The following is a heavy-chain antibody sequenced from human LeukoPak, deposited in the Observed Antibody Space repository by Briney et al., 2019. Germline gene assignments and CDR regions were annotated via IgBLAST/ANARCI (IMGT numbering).Heavy chain of an antibody. Sequence: SESLSLTCTVSGGSISSSCYYWGWIRQPPGKGMEWIGSIYYSGSTYYNPSLKSRVTISVDMSKNQFSLKLSSVTAADTAVYYCARVPVYYFDYWGQGTLVTVSS. J-gene: IGHJ4*02. CDR1: GGSISSSCYY. CDR3: ARVPVYYFDY. V-gene: IGHV4-39*07. CDR2: IYYSGST.